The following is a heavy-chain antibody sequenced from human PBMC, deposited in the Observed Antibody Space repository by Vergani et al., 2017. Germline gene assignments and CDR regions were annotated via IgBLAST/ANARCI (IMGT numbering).Heavy chain of an antibody. J-gene: IGHJ4*02. D-gene: IGHD3-22*01. Sequence: QLQLQESGPGLVKPSETLSLTCTVSGGYISSSSYYWGWIRQPPGKGLEWIGSIYYSGSTYYNPSLKGRVTISVDTSKNQFSLRLSSVTAADTAVYYCARLRANYYDSSGYSDYWGQGTVVTVSS. V-gene: IGHV4-39*01. CDR3: ARLRANYYDSSGYSDY. CDR2: IYYSGST. CDR1: GGYISSSSYY.